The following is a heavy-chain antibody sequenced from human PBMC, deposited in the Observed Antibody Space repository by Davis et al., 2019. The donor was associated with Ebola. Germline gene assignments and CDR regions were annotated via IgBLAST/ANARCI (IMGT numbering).Heavy chain of an antibody. D-gene: IGHD4-23*01. CDR3: ARHTSYGGKTWFDP. V-gene: IGHV4-59*02. CDR1: GGSVGSDY. Sequence: MPSETLSLTCSVSGGSVGSDYWSWIRQSPGKGLEWIAFISNGGRTIYNPSLRGRVTISIDTSKNQFSLKLRSVTAADTAVYYCARHTSYGGKTWFDPWGQGTLVTVSS. J-gene: IGHJ5*02. CDR2: ISNGGRT.